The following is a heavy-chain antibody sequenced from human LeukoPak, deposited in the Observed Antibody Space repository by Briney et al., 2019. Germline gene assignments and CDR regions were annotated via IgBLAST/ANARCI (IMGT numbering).Heavy chain of an antibody. CDR3: AKDSASYGDYINFDY. J-gene: IGHJ4*02. D-gene: IGHD4-17*01. CDR1: GFTVSRFA. Sequence: GGSLRLSCVASGFTVSRFAMSWVRQAPGKGLEWASGISGSGGRAHYADTVKGRSIISRDNSKNILYLQMNSLRAEDTAVYYCAKDSASYGDYINFDYWGQGTLVTVSS. CDR2: ISGSGGRA. V-gene: IGHV3-23*01.